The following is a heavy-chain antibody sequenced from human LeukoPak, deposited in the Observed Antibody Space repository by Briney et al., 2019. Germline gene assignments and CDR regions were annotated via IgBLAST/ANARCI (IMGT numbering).Heavy chain of an antibody. V-gene: IGHV3-48*03. Sequence: GGSLRLSCAASGFTFSSYEMNWVRQAPGKGLEWVSYISSSGSTIYYADSVKGRFTISRDNAKNSLYLQMNSLRAKDTAVYYLWRGELLPNYYYYGMDVWGQGTTVTVSS. CDR1: GFTFSSYE. CDR3: WRGELLPNYYYYGMDV. CDR2: ISSSGSTI. J-gene: IGHJ6*02. D-gene: IGHD1-26*01.